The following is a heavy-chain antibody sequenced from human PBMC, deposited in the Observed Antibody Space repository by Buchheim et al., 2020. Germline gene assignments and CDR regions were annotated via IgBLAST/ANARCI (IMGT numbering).Heavy chain of an antibody. J-gene: IGHJ4*02. CDR1: GGSISSYY. CDR2: IYYSGST. D-gene: IGHD4-17*01. CDR3: ARVRPPVMTTGGTFDY. V-gene: IGHV4-59*01. Sequence: QVQLQESAPGLVKTSETLSLTCTVSGGSISSYYWSWIRQPPGKGLEWIGYIYYSGSTNYNHSLKSRVTILVDTSKNQFYLKLSSVTAADTAVYDCARVRPPVMTTGGTFDYWGQGTL.